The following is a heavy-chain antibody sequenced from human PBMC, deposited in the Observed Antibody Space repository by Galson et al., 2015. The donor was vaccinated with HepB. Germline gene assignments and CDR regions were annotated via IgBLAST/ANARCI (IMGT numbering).Heavy chain of an antibody. V-gene: IGHV3-23*01. D-gene: IGHD4-17*01. Sequence: SLRLSCAASGFTFSSYAMSWVRQAPGKGLEWVSAISGSGGSTYYADSVKGRFTISRDNSKNTLYLQMNSLRAEDTAVYYCAKSNIKDYGDDPVCFDYWGQGTLVTVSS. J-gene: IGHJ4*02. CDR1: GFTFSSYA. CDR2: ISGSGGST. CDR3: AKSNIKDYGDDPVCFDY.